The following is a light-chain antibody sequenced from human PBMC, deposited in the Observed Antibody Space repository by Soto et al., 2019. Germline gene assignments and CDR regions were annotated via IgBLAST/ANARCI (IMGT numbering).Light chain of an antibody. CDR1: QSVSSSY. Sequence: EIVLTQSPGTLSLSPVERATLSCRASQSVSSSYLAWYQQKPCQAPRLLIYGASSRATGIPDRFSGSGSGTDFTLTISRLETKDFAVYYCQQYGSSPLYTFGQGTRLEMK. CDR3: QQYGSSPLYT. CDR2: GAS. J-gene: IGKJ2*01. V-gene: IGKV3-20*01.